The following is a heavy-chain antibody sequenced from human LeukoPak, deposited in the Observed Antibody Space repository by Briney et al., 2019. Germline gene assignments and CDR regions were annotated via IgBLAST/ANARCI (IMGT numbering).Heavy chain of an antibody. J-gene: IGHJ4*02. CDR2: ISRDGTA. CDR3: ARGNYYDSRGFSVTEH. V-gene: IGHV3-30*04. Sequence: GASLRLSCATSGFTFSYYVFHWVRQAPGKGLDWLAAISRDGTAYYADSVKGRFTVSRDTSEDTVFLQMVSLGLEDTAVYYCARGNYYDSRGFSVTEHWGQGTLVTVSS. D-gene: IGHD3-22*01. CDR1: GFTFSYYV.